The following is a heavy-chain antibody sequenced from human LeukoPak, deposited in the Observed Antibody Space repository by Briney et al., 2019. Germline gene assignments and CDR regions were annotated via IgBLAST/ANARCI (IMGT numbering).Heavy chain of an antibody. J-gene: IGHJ3*02. Sequence: PGGSLRLSCAASGFTFSDYYMSWIRQAPGKGLEWVSYISSSGSTIYYADSVKGRFTISRDNAKNSLYLQMNSLRAEDTAVYYCASPIYDSHDDAFDIWGQGTMVTVSS. CDR2: ISSSGSTI. V-gene: IGHV3-11*01. CDR1: GFTFSDYY. CDR3: ASPIYDSHDDAFDI. D-gene: IGHD3-22*01.